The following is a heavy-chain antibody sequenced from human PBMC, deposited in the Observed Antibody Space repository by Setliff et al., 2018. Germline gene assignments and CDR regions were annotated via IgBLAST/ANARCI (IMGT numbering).Heavy chain of an antibody. V-gene: IGHV3-48*01. Sequence: GGSLSLSCAASGFTFSIYSMNWVRQAQGKGLEWISYTSSGSNSIYYADSVMGRFTISRDNARNSLYLQMNRLRPEDTAVYYCAKSGGDHCCPLYHHYYMDVWGTGTTVTVSS. J-gene: IGHJ6*03. CDR2: TSSGSNSI. CDR1: GFTFSIYS. D-gene: IGHD2-21*02. CDR3: AKSGGDHCCPLYHHYYMDV.